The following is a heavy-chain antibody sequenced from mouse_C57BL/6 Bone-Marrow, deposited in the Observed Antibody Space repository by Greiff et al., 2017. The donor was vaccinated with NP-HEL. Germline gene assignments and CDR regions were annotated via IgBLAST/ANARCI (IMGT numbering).Heavy chain of an antibody. J-gene: IGHJ2*01. V-gene: IGHV1-82*01. D-gene: IGHD1-1*01. Sequence: QVQLKQSGPELVKPGASVKISCKASGYAFSSSWMNWVKQRPGKGLEWIGRIYPGDGDTNYNGKFKGKATLTADKSSSTAYMQLSSLTSEDSAVYFCARSEYGITTVPGYFDYWGQGTTLTVSS. CDR1: GYAFSSSW. CDR2: IYPGDGDT. CDR3: ARSEYGITTVPGYFDY.